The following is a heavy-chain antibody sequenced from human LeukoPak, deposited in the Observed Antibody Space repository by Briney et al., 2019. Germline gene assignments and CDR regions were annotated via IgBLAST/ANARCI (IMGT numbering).Heavy chain of an antibody. CDR2: IIPIFGTA. Sequence: SVKVSCKPSGGTFSSYAISSVRQAPGQGLEWMGGIIPIFGTANYAQKFQGRVTITADESTSTAYMELSSLRSEDTAVYYCASMHQDKPWGQGTMVTVSS. V-gene: IGHV1-69*13. CDR3: ASMHQDKP. J-gene: IGHJ3*01. D-gene: IGHD2-2*01. CDR1: GGTFSSYA.